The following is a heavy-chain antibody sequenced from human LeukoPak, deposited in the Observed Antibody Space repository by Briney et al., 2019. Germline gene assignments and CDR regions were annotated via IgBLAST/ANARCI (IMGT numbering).Heavy chain of an antibody. CDR2: TYSGDRA. J-gene: IGHJ6*03. V-gene: IGHV3-53*01. D-gene: IGHD4-11*01. CDR1: GFILSSIH. CDR3: ARGAYSPNPPYYYYFMDV. Sequence: GESLRLSRAASGFILSSIHMSWAPPAPGKGLEGVSLTYSGDRAPYADSVKGRFTVSSDNLQNAVYLQMNSLRAEDTAVYYCARGAYSPNPPYYYYFMDVWGKGTTVTVSS.